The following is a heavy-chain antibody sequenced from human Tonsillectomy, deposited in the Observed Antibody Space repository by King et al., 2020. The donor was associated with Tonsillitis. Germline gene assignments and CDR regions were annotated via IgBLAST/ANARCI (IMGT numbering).Heavy chain of an antibody. V-gene: IGHV3-7*01. CDR2: IKQDGSEK. Sequence: VQLVESGGGLVQPGGSLRLSCAASGFTFSSYRMSWVRQAPGKGLEWVANIKQDGSEKYYVDSVKGRFTISRDNAKNSLYLQMNSLRAEDTAVYYCARDRYYYDSSGQQGAFDIWGQGTMVTVSS. CDR3: ARDRYYYDSSGQQGAFDI. D-gene: IGHD3-22*01. CDR1: GFTFSSYR. J-gene: IGHJ3*02.